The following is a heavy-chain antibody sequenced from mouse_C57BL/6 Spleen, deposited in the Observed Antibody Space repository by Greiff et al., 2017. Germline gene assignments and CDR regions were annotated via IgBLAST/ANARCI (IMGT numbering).Heavy chain of an antibody. D-gene: IGHD2-2*01. CDR2: IDPSDSYT. CDR3: ASIYYGYDAWFAY. J-gene: IGHJ3*01. V-gene: IGHV1-69*01. Sequence: QVQLQQPGAELVMPGASVKLSCKASGYTFTSYWMHWVKQRPGQGLEWIGEIDPSDSYTNYNQKFKGKSTLTVDKSSSTAYMQLSSLTSEDSAVYYCASIYYGYDAWFAYWGQGTLVTDSA. CDR1: GYTFTSYW.